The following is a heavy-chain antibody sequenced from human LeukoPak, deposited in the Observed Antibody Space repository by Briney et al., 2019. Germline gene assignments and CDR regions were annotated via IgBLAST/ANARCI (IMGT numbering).Heavy chain of an antibody. V-gene: IGHV4-34*01. CDR1: GASFGGYC. J-gene: IGHJ6*03. Sequence: SQTLSLTCAVDGASFGGYCRTWIRQPPGKGREWIGEINHSGSTNYNPSLKIRVIVAIDTSNNQFSLELRSVTAADTALYYCARFLSGYVYYYQYYMDVWGRGTTVTVSS. CDR2: INHSGST. D-gene: IGHD3-3*01. CDR3: ARFLSGYVYYYQYYMDV.